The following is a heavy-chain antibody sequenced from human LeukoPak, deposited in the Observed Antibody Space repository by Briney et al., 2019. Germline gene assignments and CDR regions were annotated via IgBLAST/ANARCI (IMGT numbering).Heavy chain of an antibody. CDR3: ARVGCSNSYCYVRGMDY. CDR1: GGSMTNYY. Sequence: SETLSLTCAVSGGSMTNYYWSWIRQPAGKGLEWVGRIYSSGSTNYNPSLKSRVTISVDTSKNQFSLHLSSVTAADTAVYYCARVGCSNSYCYVRGMDYWGQGTLVTVSS. V-gene: IGHV4-4*07. J-gene: IGHJ4*02. D-gene: IGHD3-10*02. CDR2: IYSSGST.